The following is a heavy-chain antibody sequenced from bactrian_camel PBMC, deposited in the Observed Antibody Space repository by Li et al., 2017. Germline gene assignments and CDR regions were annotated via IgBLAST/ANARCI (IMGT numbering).Heavy chain of an antibody. D-gene: IGHD4*01. Sequence: VQLVESGGGLVQPGESLRLSCKASGFTFREYAMSWVRQAPGKGLEWVAAIASDGSTTYADSVKGRFTISKDNAKNTVYLQMNTLKPDDTGVYYCVQSEHRYSDEGYAYWGQGTQVTVS. J-gene: IGHJ4*01. V-gene: IGHV3S40*01. CDR2: IASDGSTT. CDR3: VQSEHRYSDEGYAY. CDR1: GFTFREYA.